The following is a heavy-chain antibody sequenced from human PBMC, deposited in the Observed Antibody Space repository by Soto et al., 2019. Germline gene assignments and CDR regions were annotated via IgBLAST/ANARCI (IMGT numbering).Heavy chain of an antibody. Sequence: QLQLQESASGLVKPSQTLSLTCGVSGDSISSGGYSWNWIRQPPGKGLEWIGYIYHSGFTLYNPSLTSRVTMSVDKSKSQFSLKLSSVTAADTAVYYCARDRRDGWIFDYGGQGIRVTVSS. CDR1: GDSISSGGYS. J-gene: IGHJ4*02. V-gene: IGHV4-30-2*01. CDR3: ARDRRDGWIFDY. D-gene: IGHD6-19*01. CDR2: IYHSGFT.